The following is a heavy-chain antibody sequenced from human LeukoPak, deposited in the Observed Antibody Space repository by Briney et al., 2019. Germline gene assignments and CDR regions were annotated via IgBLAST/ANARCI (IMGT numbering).Heavy chain of an antibody. V-gene: IGHV1-69*01. D-gene: IGHD5-24*01. CDR2: IIPTFGTA. Sequence: ASVKVSCKASGGTFSSYAISWVRQAPGQGLEWMGGIIPTFGTANYAQKFQGRVTITADESTSTAYMELSSLRSEDTAVYYCARVGRWLQFVTPTRYYFDYWGQGTLVTVSS. CDR1: GGTFSSYA. CDR3: ARVGRWLQFVTPTRYYFDY. J-gene: IGHJ4*02.